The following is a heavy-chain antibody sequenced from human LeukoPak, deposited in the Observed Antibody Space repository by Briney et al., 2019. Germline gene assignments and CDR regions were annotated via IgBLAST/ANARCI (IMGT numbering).Heavy chain of an antibody. D-gene: IGHD3-9*01. Sequence: GGSLRLSCAASGFTFSSYSMNWVRQAPGKGLEWVSSISSSGSYIYYADSVKGRFTISRDNAKNSLYLQMNSLRAEDTAVYYCARAGYDILTGYYPGYWGQGTLVTVSS. V-gene: IGHV3-21*01. CDR1: GFTFSSYS. CDR3: ARAGYDILTGYYPGY. J-gene: IGHJ4*02. CDR2: ISSSGSYI.